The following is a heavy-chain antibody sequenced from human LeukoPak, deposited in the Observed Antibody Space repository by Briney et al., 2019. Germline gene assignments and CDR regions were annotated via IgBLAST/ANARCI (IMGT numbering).Heavy chain of an antibody. Sequence: SVKVSCKASGYTFTSYGISWVRQAPGHGLEWMGGFFPIFGTANYAQKFQGRVTITADESTSTAYMELSSLRSEDTAVYYCARGTALDFWSGYKDYYYMDVWGKGTTVTVSS. CDR1: GYTFTSYG. D-gene: IGHD3-3*01. CDR2: FFPIFGTA. V-gene: IGHV1-69*13. CDR3: ARGTALDFWSGYKDYYYMDV. J-gene: IGHJ6*03.